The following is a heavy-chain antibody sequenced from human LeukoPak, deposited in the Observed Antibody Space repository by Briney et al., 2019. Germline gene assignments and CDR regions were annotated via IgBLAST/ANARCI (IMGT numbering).Heavy chain of an antibody. Sequence: SETLSLTCTVSGGSISSYYWSWIRQPPGKGLEWIGYIYYSGSTNYNPSLKSRVTISVDTSKNQFSLKLSSVTAADTAVYYCARGQVVPAAMPPLYYFDYWGQGTLVTVSS. J-gene: IGHJ4*02. CDR2: IYYSGST. D-gene: IGHD2-2*01. CDR3: ARGQVVPAAMPPLYYFDY. V-gene: IGHV4-59*08. CDR1: GGSISSYY.